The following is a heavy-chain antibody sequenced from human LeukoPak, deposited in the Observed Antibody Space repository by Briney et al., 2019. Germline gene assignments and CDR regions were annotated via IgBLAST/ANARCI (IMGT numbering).Heavy chain of an antibody. Sequence: SETLSLTCTVSGGSISSYYWGWIRQPPGKGLGWIGSIYYSGSTYYNPSLKSRVTISVDTSKNQFSLKLSSVTAADTAAYYCARLPDSSSSAPDYWGQGTLVTVSS. CDR2: IYYSGST. D-gene: IGHD6-6*01. CDR1: GGSISSYY. CDR3: ARLPDSSSSAPDY. J-gene: IGHJ4*02. V-gene: IGHV4-39*01.